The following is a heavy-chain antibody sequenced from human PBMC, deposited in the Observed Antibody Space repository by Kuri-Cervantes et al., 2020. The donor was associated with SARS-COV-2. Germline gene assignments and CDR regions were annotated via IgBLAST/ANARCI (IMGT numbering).Heavy chain of an antibody. CDR2: INSDGSST. CDR1: GFTFSSYW. V-gene: IGHV3-74*01. J-gene: IGHJ6*02. D-gene: IGHD1-1*01. CDR3: ARDATTGTWYYYYGMDV. Sequence: LSLTCAASGFTFSSYWMHWVRQAPGKGLVWVSRINSDGSSTSYADSVKGRFTISRDNAKNSLYLQMNSLGAEDTAVYYCARDATTGTWYYYYGMDVWCQGTTVTVSS.